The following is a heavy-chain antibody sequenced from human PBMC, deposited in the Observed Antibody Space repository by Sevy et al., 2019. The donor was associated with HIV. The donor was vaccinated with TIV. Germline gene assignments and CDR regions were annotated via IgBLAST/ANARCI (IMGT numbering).Heavy chain of an antibody. CDR2: IRYDGSNK. V-gene: IGHV3-30*02. CDR1: GFTFSRYG. D-gene: IGHD2-15*01. J-gene: IGHJ2*01. Sequence: GGSLRLSCAASGFTFSRYGMHWVRRSPGKGLEWVAFIRYDGSNKYFADSVKGRFTISRDNSDNTVFLQMNSLRAEDSAVYYCASGLAYWYFDLWGRGTLVTVSS. CDR3: ASGLAYWYFDL.